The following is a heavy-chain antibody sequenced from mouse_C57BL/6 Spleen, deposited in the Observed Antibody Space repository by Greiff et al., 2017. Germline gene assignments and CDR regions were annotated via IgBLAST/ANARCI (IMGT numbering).Heavy chain of an antibody. CDR1: GYTFTSYW. D-gene: IGHD3-1*01. V-gene: IGHV1-64*01. CDR3: ARGGSGY. Sequence: QVQLQQPGAELVKPGASVKLSCKASGYTFTSYWMHWVKQRPGQGLEWIGMIHPNSGSTNYTEKFKSKATLTVDTSSNTAYMQRSSLTSEDSAVYCCARGGSGYWGQGTTLTVSS. J-gene: IGHJ2*01. CDR2: IHPNSGST.